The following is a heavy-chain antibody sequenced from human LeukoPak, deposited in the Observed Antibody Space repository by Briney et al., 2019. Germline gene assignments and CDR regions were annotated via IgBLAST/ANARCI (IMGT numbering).Heavy chain of an antibody. CDR2: IYDSGST. CDR3: ARIGDSWSGYYRADASDI. CDR1: GCSISSSSYC. J-gene: IGHJ3*02. V-gene: IGHV4-39*06. Sequence: PSETLSLTCTVSGCSISSSSYCWGWLRQPPGKGLEWVGSIYDSGSTYYNPSLKSRATISVDTTNNQFLLKLSPVTAADTASYYCARIGDSWSGYYRADASDICSQATMVTASS. D-gene: IGHD3-3*01.